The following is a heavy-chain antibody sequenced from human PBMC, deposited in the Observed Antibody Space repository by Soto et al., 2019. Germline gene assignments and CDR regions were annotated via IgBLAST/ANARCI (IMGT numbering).Heavy chain of an antibody. CDR3: AREYAGYYFDY. D-gene: IGHD2-8*01. Sequence: PGGSLRLSCAASGFTFRSYWMSCVRQAPGKGLEWVANIKQDGSEKYYVDSVKGRFTISRDNAKNSLYLQMNSLRDEDTAVYYCAREYAGYYFDYWGQGTLVTVSS. V-gene: IGHV3-7*01. CDR2: IKQDGSEK. J-gene: IGHJ4*02. CDR1: GFTFRSYW.